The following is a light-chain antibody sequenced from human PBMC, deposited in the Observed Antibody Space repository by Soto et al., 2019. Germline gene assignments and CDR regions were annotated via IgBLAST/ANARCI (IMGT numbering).Light chain of an antibody. Sequence: EIVLTQSPATLSLSPGERATLSCRASQSVGKYLAWYQQRPGLAPRLLMFDVSYRATGTPARFSGSGSGTDFTLTISSLEPEDFAVYYCQQRTNWQLTFGGGTRVEIK. J-gene: IGKJ4*01. V-gene: IGKV3-11*01. CDR3: QQRTNWQLT. CDR2: DVS. CDR1: QSVGKY.